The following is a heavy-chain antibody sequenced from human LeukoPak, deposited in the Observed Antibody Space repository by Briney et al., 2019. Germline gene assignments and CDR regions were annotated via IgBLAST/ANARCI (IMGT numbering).Heavy chain of an antibody. J-gene: IGHJ4*02. CDR2: INPNSGAT. D-gene: IGHD6-13*01. CDR1: GYTFTGYY. Sequence: ASVKVSCKASGYTFTGYYMHWVRQAPGQGLEWMGWINPNSGATNYAQKLQGRVTMTRDTSISTAYMELSRLRSDDTAVYYCARFPIIGSSSWPVWGQGTLVTVSS. V-gene: IGHV1-2*02. CDR3: ARFPIIGSSSWPV.